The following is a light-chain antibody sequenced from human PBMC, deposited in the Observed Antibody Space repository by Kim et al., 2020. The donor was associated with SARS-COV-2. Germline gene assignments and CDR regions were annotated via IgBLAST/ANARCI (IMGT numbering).Light chain of an antibody. J-gene: IGKJ4*01. V-gene: IGKV3-20*01. CDR2: GAS. Sequence: EIVLTQSPGTLSLSPGERATLSCRASQSVSSNNLAWYQQKPGQAPRLLIYGASTRATGIPERFSGSGSGTDFTLTISRLEPEDFAVYYCQQSGSSPLTFGGGTKVDIK. CDR1: QSVSSNN. CDR3: QQSGSSPLT.